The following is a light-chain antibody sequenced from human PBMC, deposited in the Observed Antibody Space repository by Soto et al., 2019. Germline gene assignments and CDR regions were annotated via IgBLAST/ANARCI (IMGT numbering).Light chain of an antibody. V-gene: IGLV1-44*01. CDR3: AAWDDSLNGNV. CDR1: SSNIGSYT. Sequence: QSVLTQPPSASGTPGQGVTISCSGSSSNIGSYTVHWYQQVPGAAPKLLIYSNNQRPSGVPGRFSGSKSGTSASLAISGLQSEDEADYYCAAWDDSLNGNVFGTGTKVTVL. J-gene: IGLJ1*01. CDR2: SNN.